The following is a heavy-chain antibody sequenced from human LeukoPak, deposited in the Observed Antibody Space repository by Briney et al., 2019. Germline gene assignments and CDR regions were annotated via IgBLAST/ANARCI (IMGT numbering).Heavy chain of an antibody. Sequence: SETLSLTYTVSGGSISSYYWSWIRQPAGKGLKWIGRIYTSGSTNYNPSLKSRVTMSVDTSKNQFSLKLSSVTAADTAVYYCARVGQLANFDYWGQGTLVTVSS. D-gene: IGHD6-13*01. CDR2: IYTSGST. CDR3: ARVGQLANFDY. CDR1: GGSISSYY. J-gene: IGHJ4*02. V-gene: IGHV4-4*07.